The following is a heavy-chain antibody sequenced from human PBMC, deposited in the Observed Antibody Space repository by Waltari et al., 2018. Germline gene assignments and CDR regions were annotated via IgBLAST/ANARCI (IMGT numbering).Heavy chain of an antibody. CDR3: ATYIGASVGTAAFDV. CDR1: GVSITSNRHY. V-gene: IGHV4-39*01. D-gene: IGHD5-12*01. J-gene: IGHJ3*01. CDR2: VSYSGTN. Sequence: QLQLQESGPRLVRPSETLSLICRVSGVSITSNRHYWAWIRQSPGQGLEWIVTVSYSGTNYISPSLKSRVSVSRDTSKNQVSLRLGSVTAADMAVYYCATYIGASVGTAAFDVWGQGTMVSVSS.